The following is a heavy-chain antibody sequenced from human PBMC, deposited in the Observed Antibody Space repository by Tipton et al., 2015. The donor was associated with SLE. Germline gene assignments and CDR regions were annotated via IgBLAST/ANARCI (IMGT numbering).Heavy chain of an antibody. CDR2: ISSSSSYI. D-gene: IGHD6-13*01. Sequence: SLRLSCAASGFTFSSYSMNWVRQAPGKGLEWVSSISSSSSYIYYADSVKGRFTISRDNAKNSLYLQMNSLRVEDTAVYYCAGGVGGEQQLVWLFDPWGQGTLVTVSS. CDR3: AGGVGGEQQLVWLFDP. CDR1: GFTFSSYS. V-gene: IGHV3-21*03. J-gene: IGHJ5*02.